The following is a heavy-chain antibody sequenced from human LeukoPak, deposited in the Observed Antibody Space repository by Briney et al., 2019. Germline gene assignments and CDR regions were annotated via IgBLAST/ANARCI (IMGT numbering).Heavy chain of an antibody. D-gene: IGHD3-10*01. CDR3: ARVSPYGSGSYYHYYFDY. V-gene: IGHV3-53*01. CDR2: IYSGGTT. CDR1: GFTVSSNY. J-gene: IGHJ4*02. Sequence: PGGSLRLSCAASGFTVSSNYMSWVRQAPGKGLEWVSVIYSGGTTSYADSVKGRFTISRDNSKNTLFLQLNSLRAEDTAVYYCARVSPYGSGSYYHYYFDYWGQGTLVTVSS.